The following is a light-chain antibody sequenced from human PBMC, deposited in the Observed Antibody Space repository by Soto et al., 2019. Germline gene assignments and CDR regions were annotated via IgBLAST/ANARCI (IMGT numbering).Light chain of an antibody. V-gene: IGLV8-61*01. Sequence: QTVVTQEPSSSVSPGGTVTLTCGLSSGSVSSSYYPSWYQQTTGQAPRTLIYSTKTRSSGVPDRFSGSILGIKAALTITGAQADDESDYYCVLYMGSGIWVFGGGTKLTVL. J-gene: IGLJ3*02. CDR1: SGSVSSSYY. CDR2: STK. CDR3: VLYMGSGIWV.